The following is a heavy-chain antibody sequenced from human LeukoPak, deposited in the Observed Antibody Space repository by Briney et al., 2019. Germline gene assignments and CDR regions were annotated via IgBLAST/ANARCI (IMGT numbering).Heavy chain of an antibody. V-gene: IGHV1-8*03. CDR1: GYTFTSYD. D-gene: IGHD1-26*01. J-gene: IGHJ6*03. CDR3: AREHHPYSGSYSPAYYYYYMDV. Sequence: SVKVSCKASGYTFTSYDINWVRQATGQGLEWMGWMNPNSGNTGYAQKFQGRVTITRNTSISTAYMELSSLRSEDTAVYYCAREHHPYSGSYSPAYYYYYMDVWGKGTTVTISS. CDR2: MNPNSGNT.